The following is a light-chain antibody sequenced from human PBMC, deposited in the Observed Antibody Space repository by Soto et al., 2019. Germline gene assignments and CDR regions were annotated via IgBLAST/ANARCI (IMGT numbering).Light chain of an antibody. J-gene: IGKJ3*01. V-gene: IGKV3-11*01. CDR2: DAS. CDR3: QQCSNSPRT. CDR1: QSVGTY. Sequence: EIVLTQSPATLSLSPGERAILSCRASQSVGTYFAWYHQKPAQATRLLIYDASNRATGIPARFGGSGSGTDFTLTINSLEPEDFAVYYCQQCSNSPRTFGHGTKVDIK.